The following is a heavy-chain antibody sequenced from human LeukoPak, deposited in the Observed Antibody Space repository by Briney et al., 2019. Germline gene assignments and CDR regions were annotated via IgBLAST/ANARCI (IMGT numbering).Heavy chain of an antibody. CDR2: ISSSSSYI. CDR1: GFTFSSYS. J-gene: IGHJ4*02. Sequence: GGSLRLSCAASGFTFSSYSMNWVRQAPGKGLEWVSSISSSSSYIYYADSVKGRFTISRDNAKNSLYLQTNSLRAEDTAVYYCARAAVAVPYFDYWGQGTLVTVSS. V-gene: IGHV3-21*01. D-gene: IGHD6-19*01. CDR3: ARAAVAVPYFDY.